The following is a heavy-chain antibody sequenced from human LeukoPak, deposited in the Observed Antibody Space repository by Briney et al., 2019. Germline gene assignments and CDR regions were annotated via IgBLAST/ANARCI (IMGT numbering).Heavy chain of an antibody. CDR1: VYTFTSYG. Sequence: ASVKVSCKASVYTFTSYGMSGVRQAPGQGLEGMGWISAYNGNTNYAQKLQGRVTMTTDTSTSTAYMELRSLRSDDTAVYYCARDRDYYGSGSYFPPSYFDYWGQGTLVTVSS. D-gene: IGHD3-10*01. CDR3: ARDRDYYGSGSYFPPSYFDY. CDR2: ISAYNGNT. J-gene: IGHJ4*02. V-gene: IGHV1-18*01.